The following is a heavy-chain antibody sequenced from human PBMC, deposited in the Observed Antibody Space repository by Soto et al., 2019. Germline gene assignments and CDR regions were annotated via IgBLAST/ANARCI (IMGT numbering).Heavy chain of an antibody. J-gene: IGHJ4*02. CDR1: GLSSSGSA. CDR3: TKGIADAGTDY. Sequence: EVQLVESGGGLVQPGGSLKLSCAASGLSSSGSAMHWVRQASGKGLEWVGRIGGKVNGYATTYAASVKGRFTISRDDSKNTAYLPMNSLKTEDTAIYYCTKGIADAGTDYWGQGTLVTVSS. V-gene: IGHV3-73*01. CDR2: IGGKVNGYAT. D-gene: IGHD6-13*01.